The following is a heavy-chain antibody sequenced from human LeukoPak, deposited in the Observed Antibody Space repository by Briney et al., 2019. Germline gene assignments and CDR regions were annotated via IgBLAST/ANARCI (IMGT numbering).Heavy chain of an antibody. V-gene: IGHV3-30*04. CDR1: GFTFSSYA. CDR2: ISYDGSNK. J-gene: IGHJ4*02. Sequence: PGGSLRLSCAASGFTFSSYAMHWVRQAPGKGLEWVAVISYDGSNKYYADSVKGRFTISRDNSKNTLYLQMNSLRAEDTAVYYCPRDLVRKSGATGPFDYWGQGTLVTVSS. D-gene: IGHD1-26*01. CDR3: PRDLVRKSGATGPFDY.